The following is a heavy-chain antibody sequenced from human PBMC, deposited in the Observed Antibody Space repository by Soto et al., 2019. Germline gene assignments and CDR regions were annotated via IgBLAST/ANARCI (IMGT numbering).Heavy chain of an antibody. J-gene: IGHJ5*02. D-gene: IGHD5-12*01. CDR3: AKKVVPRNGDDWFDS. CDR2: IGGNAAST. Sequence: EVQLLESGGGWVEPGGSLRLSCAASGFTFSSYAMFWVRQAPGKGLEWVSSIGGNAASTFYADSVKGRFTISRDNSRNTLYLQRNSLRAEDTAVYYCAKKVVPRNGDDWFDSWGQGTLVTVSS. CDR1: GFTFSSYA. V-gene: IGHV3-23*01.